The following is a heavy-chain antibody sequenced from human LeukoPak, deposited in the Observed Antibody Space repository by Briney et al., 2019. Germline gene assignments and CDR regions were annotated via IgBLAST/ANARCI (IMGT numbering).Heavy chain of an antibody. Sequence: ASVKVSCTASGGTFSSYASSWVRQPPGQGLEWIGGIIPSFGTANYAQTFQGRVTITPDESTSTAYMALSSLRSEDTAVYYCARGDIVVVPAAIFHYYYYMDVWGKGTTVTVSS. CDR3: ARGDIVVVPAAIFHYYYYMDV. CDR1: GGTFSSYA. J-gene: IGHJ6*03. D-gene: IGHD2-2*01. CDR2: IIPSFGTA. V-gene: IGHV1-69*13.